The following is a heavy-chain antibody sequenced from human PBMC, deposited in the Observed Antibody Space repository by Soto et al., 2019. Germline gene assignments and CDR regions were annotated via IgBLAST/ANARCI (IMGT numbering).Heavy chain of an antibody. CDR2: ITGSAGST. CDR3: AKDRNRWLRFDLGY. CDR1: GFTFSSYG. D-gene: IGHD5-12*01. V-gene: IGHV3-23*01. J-gene: IGHJ4*02. Sequence: EVQLLESGGGLVQPGGSLRLSCAASGFTFSSYGMSWVRQAPGKGLEWVSSITGSAGSTYYADSVKGWFTISRDNSKNTLYLQMNSLRAEDTAVYYCAKDRNRWLRFDLGYWGQGTLVTVSS.